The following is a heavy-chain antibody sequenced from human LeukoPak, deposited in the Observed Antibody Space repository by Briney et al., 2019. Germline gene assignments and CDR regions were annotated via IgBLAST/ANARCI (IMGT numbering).Heavy chain of an antibody. V-gene: IGHV3-21*01. CDR3: ARDVTTESYFDY. CDR1: GFTFSAYS. Sequence: GGSLRLSCAASGFTFSAYSTNWVRQAPGKGLEWVSSISGSSYIYYADSVKGRFTISRDNAKNSLDLQMNSLRAEDTAVYYCARDVTTESYFDYWGQGSLVTVSS. D-gene: IGHD4-11*01. CDR2: ISGSSYI. J-gene: IGHJ4*02.